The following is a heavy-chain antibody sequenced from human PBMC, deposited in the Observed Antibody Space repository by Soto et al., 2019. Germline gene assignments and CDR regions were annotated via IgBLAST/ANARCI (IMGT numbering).Heavy chain of an antibody. J-gene: IGHJ4*01. V-gene: IGHV4-34*01. CDR2: INHSGST. D-gene: IGHD3-10*01. Sequence: QVQLQQWGAGLLKPSETMSLTCAVSGGSFSGYFWSWIRQPPGKGLEWIGEINHSGSTYYNPSLGSRVTVFVDTSRSQFSLKLRSVTAADTAVYFCTRGRGFGHFTPPFD. CDR3: TRGRGFGHFTPPFD. CDR1: GGSFSGYF.